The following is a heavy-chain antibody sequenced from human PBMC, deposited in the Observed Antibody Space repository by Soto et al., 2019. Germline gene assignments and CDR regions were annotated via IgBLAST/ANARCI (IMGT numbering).Heavy chain of an antibody. CDR1: GFTFSDYY. J-gene: IGHJ5*02. CDR2: ISSSSSYT. V-gene: IGHV3-11*06. D-gene: IGHD1-7*01. CDR3: ARDVIGTTRWFDP. Sequence: QVQLVESGGGLVKPGGSLRLSCAASGFTFSDYYMSWIRQAPGKGLEWVSYISSSSSYTNYADSVKGRFTISRDKAKNSLYLQMNSLRAEDTAVYYCARDVIGTTRWFDPWGQGTLVTVSS.